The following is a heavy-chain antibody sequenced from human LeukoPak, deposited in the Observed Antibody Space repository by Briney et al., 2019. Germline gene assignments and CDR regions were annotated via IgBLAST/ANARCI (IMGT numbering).Heavy chain of an antibody. D-gene: IGHD2-2*02. V-gene: IGHV3-21*01. J-gene: IGHJ5*02. CDR2: ISSSSSYI. Sequence: GGSLRLSCAASGFTFSSYSMNWVRQAPGKGLEWVSSISSSSSYIYYADSVKGRFTISRDNAKNSLYLQMNSLRAEDTAVYYCARGLGYCSSTSCYKPDWFDPWGQGTLVTVSS. CDR3: ARGLGYCSSTSCYKPDWFDP. CDR1: GFTFSSYS.